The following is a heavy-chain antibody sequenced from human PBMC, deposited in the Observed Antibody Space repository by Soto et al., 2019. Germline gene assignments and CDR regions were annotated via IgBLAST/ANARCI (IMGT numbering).Heavy chain of an antibody. V-gene: IGHV3-23*01. D-gene: IGHD3-16*02. CDR2: INGSGGSA. J-gene: IGHJ5*02. Sequence: EVQLLESGGGLVQPGGSLRLSCAASGFTFSSYAMSWVRQAPGKGLEWVSGINGSGGSAYYADSVKGRFTISRDNSKNTLYLQMDSLRAEDAALYYCAKDPRTFGGVIVIRGWFDPWGLGTLVTVSS. CDR3: AKDPRTFGGVIVIRGWFDP. CDR1: GFTFSSYA.